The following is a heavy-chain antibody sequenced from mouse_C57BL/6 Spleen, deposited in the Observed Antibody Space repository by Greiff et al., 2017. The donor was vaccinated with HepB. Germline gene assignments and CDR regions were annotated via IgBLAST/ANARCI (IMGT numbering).Heavy chain of an antibody. CDR3: DRIPANWGYYCYFDV. CDR1: GYSFTDYN. V-gene: IGHV1-39*01. CDR2: IHPNYGTT. Sequence: VQLKESGPELVKPGASVKISCKASGYSFTDYNMNWVKQSNGKSLEWIGVIHPNYGTTSYNQKFKGKATLTVDQSSSTTYMQLNRLKSEDSAVYNCDRIPANWGYYCYFDVWGTGTTVTVSS. D-gene: IGHD4-1*01. J-gene: IGHJ1*03.